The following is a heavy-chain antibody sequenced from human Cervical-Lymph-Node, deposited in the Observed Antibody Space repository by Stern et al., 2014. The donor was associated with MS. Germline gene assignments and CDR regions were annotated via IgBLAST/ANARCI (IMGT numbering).Heavy chain of an antibody. Sequence: VQLVESGGGVVQPGRSLRLSCAASGFTFSNYGMHLVRQAPGKGLEWVAVISNDGSYKLYADSVKGRFPISRDNYTHTLNLQMNSLSSEDTAVYYCAKSASNFAYYYYGMDVWGQGTTVTVSS. CDR1: GFTFSNYG. V-gene: IGHV3-30*18. J-gene: IGHJ6*02. CDR2: ISNDGSYK. CDR3: AKSASNFAYYYYGMDV. D-gene: IGHD4-11*01.